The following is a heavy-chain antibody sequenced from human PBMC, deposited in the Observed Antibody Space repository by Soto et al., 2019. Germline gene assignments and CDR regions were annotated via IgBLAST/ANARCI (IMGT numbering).Heavy chain of an antibody. D-gene: IGHD4-17*01. CDR3: ARAVTYDFDY. CDR1: GGSFSGYY. CDR2: INHSGST. Sequence: QVQLQQWGAGLLKPSETLSLTCAVYGGSFSGYYWNWIRQPPGKGLEWIWEINHSGSTNYNPSLKSRVTRSVDTSKNQFSLKLSSVTAADTAVYYCARAVTYDFDYWGQGTLVTVSS. V-gene: IGHV4-34*01. J-gene: IGHJ4*02.